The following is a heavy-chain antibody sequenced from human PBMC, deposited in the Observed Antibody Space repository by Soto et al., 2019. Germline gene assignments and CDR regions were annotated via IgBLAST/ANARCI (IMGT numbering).Heavy chain of an antibody. D-gene: IGHD2-21*01. CDR2: IFYTGTT. CDR1: GGSIAYNSYY. J-gene: IGHJ4*02. CDR3: ARLVVVAPVANV. V-gene: IGHV4-39*02. Sequence: QLQESGPGLVKPSETLSLTCSVSGGSIAYNSYYWGWIRQPPGKGLEWVGGIFYTGTTYYSPSLKDRVSISVDTSKNSFSLDLTSVTAADMAVYFCARLVVVAPVANVWGQGALVTVSS.